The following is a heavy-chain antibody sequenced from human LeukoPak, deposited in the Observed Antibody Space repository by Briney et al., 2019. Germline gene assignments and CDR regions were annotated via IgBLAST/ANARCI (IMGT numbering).Heavy chain of an antibody. CDR1: GFTFDDYA. Sequence: PGRSLRLSCAASGFTFDDYAMHWVRQAPGKGLEWVSGISWNSGSIGYADSVKGRFTISRDNAKNSLYLQMNSLRAEDTALYYCAKDKLGSGSYLAYWGQGTLATVSS. J-gene: IGHJ4*02. D-gene: IGHD3-10*01. CDR3: AKDKLGSGSYLAY. CDR2: ISWNSGSI. V-gene: IGHV3-9*01.